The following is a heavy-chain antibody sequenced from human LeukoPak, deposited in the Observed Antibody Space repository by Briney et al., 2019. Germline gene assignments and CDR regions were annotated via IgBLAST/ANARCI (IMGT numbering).Heavy chain of an antibody. D-gene: IGHD3-10*01. CDR1: GGTFSSYA. Sequence: ASVKVSCKASGGTFSSYAISWVRQAPGQGLEWMGWMNPNSGNTGYAQKFQGRVTITRNTSISTAYMELSSLRSEDTAVYYCAKDIYYGSGNAFYFDYWGQGTLVSVSS. J-gene: IGHJ4*02. CDR3: AKDIYYGSGNAFYFDY. V-gene: IGHV1-8*03. CDR2: MNPNSGNT.